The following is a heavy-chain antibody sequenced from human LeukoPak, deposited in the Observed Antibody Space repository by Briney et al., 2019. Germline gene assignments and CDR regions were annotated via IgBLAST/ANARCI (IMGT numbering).Heavy chain of an antibody. CDR1: GGSFSGYY. Sequence: SETLSLTCAVYGGSFSGYYWSWIRQPPGKGLEWIGEINHSGSTNYNPSLKSRVTISVDTSKNQFSLELSSVTAADTAVYYCARGTTVVRYAQAYYYYYGMDVWGQGTTVTVSS. CDR3: ARGTTVVRYAQAYYYYYGMDV. J-gene: IGHJ6*02. CDR2: INHSGST. V-gene: IGHV4-34*01. D-gene: IGHD4-23*01.